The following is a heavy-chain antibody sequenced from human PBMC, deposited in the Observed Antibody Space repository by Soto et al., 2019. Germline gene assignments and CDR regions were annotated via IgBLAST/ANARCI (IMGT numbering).Heavy chain of an antibody. D-gene: IGHD2-2*01. J-gene: IGHJ6*01. CDR2: LIPMFGTT. Sequence: QVQLVQSGAEVKTPGSSVKVSCKASGGTFSSYSINWVRQAPGQGLEWMGRLIPMFGTTDYAQRFQGRVTFTADESTSTAAMEVTTLTSEDTAVSYCARAVVWTITRFYDMDVRGQGTTVTVSS. CDR3: ARAVVWTITRFYDMDV. V-gene: IGHV1-69*18. CDR1: GGTFSSYS.